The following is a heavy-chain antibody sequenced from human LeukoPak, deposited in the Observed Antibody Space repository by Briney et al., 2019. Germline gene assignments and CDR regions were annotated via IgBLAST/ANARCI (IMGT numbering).Heavy chain of an antibody. CDR1: GYSFTDYY. CDR2: INPDSGGT. CDR3: ARDLLVRGVIEAWGSYRFDY. V-gene: IGHV1-2*02. Sequence: PMASVKVSCKASGYSFTDYYMHWVRQAPGQGLEWMGWINPDSGGTNYAQKFQGRVTMTRDTSISTAYMELRSLRSDDTAVYYCARDLLVRGVIEAWGSYRFDYWGQGTLVTVSS. D-gene: IGHD3-10*01. J-gene: IGHJ4*02.